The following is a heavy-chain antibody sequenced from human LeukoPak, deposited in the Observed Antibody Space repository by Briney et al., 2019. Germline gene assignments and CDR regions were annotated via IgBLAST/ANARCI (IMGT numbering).Heavy chain of an antibody. CDR3: AKDLLEEFRTRGAFDI. V-gene: IGHV3-30*18. CDR1: GFTFSSYG. D-gene: IGHD1-1*01. CDR2: ISYDGSNK. Sequence: TGGSLRLSCAASGFTFSSYGMHWVRQAPGKGLEWVAVISYDGSNKYYADSVKGRFTISRDNSKNTLYLQMNSLRAEDTAVYYCAKDLLEEFRTRGAFDIWGQGTMVTVSS. J-gene: IGHJ3*02.